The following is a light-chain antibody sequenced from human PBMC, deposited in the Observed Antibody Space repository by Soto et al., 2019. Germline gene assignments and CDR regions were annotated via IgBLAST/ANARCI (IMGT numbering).Light chain of an antibody. J-gene: IGLJ1*01. CDR2: EVT. CDR3: ASYAGGNKV. V-gene: IGLV2-8*01. Sequence: QAVVTQPPSASGSPGQSVTISCTGTSSDVGGYNFVSWYQQHPGKAPKLVIYEVTKRPSVVPDRFSGSKSGNTASLTVSGLLPEDEADYYCASYAGGNKVFGTGTKLTVL. CDR1: SSDVGGYNF.